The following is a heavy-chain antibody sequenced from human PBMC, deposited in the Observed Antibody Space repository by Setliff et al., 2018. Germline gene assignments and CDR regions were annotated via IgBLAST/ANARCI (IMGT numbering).Heavy chain of an antibody. CDR1: GYTFTSYD. J-gene: IGHJ4*02. D-gene: IGHD3-3*01. CDR3: ARAQSWSGGPYYFDN. Sequence: ASVKVSCKASGYTFTSYDINWVRQATGQGLEWTGWMNPNSGNTGYAQKFQGRVTMTRNTSISTAYMDLSSLRFEDTAVYYCARAQSWSGGPYYFDNWGQGMLVTVSS. CDR2: MNPNSGNT. V-gene: IGHV1-8*02.